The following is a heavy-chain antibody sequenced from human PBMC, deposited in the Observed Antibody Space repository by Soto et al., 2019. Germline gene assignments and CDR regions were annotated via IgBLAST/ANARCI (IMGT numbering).Heavy chain of an antibody. CDR2: ISYDGSKK. Sequence: QVQLVESGGGVVQPGKSLRLSCAASGFAFSHYPVHWVCQAPGKGLAWVAVISYDGSKKYYEDSVKGRFTIFRDNSKNTLYLQMNSLRDEDTGVYYCVREGDCSGGSCSIFDDWGQGTLVTVSS. J-gene: IGHJ4*02. D-gene: IGHD2-15*01. CDR3: VREGDCSGGSCSIFDD. V-gene: IGHV3-30-3*01. CDR1: GFAFSHYP.